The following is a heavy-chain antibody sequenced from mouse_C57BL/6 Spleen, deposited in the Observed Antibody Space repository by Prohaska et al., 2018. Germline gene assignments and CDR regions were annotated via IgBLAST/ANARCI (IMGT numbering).Heavy chain of an antibody. CDR3: MRYGSSYWYFDV. Sequence: EVQLLETGGGLVQPGGSRGLSCEGSGFTFSGFWMSWVRQTPGKTLERIGDINSDVRAINYAPSIKDRFTIFIDNDKSTLYLQMSNVRSEDTATYFCMRYGSSYWYFDVWGTGTTVTVSS. CDR1: GFTFSGFW. D-gene: IGHD1-1*01. J-gene: IGHJ1*03. V-gene: IGHV11-2*01. CDR2: INSDVRAI.